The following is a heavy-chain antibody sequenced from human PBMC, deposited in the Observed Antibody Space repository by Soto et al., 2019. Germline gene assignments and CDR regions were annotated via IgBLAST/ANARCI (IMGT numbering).Heavy chain of an antibody. CDR2: IYYSGST. D-gene: IGHD3-9*01. CDR1: GGSISSGGYY. V-gene: IGHV4-31*03. Sequence: PSETLSLTCTVSGGSISSGGYYWSWIRQHPGKGLEWIGYIYYSGSTYYNPSLKSRVTISVDTSKNQFSLKLSSVTAADTAVYYCPREKLRYFDWPPANFFDYWGRGTLVTVSS. J-gene: IGHJ4*02. CDR3: PREKLRYFDWPPANFFDY.